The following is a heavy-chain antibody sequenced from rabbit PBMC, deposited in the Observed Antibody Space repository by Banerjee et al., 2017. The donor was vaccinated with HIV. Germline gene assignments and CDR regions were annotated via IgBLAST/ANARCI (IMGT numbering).Heavy chain of an antibody. CDR1: GFTISSTYW. D-gene: IGHD7-1*01. J-gene: IGHJ4*01. CDR3: ARGGDIAGDGFAV. CDR2: INRDRT. V-gene: IGHV1S40*01. Sequence: QSLEESGGGLVQPGASLTLTCTASGFTISSTYWICWVRQAPGKGLEWIGCINRDRTYYATWAKGRFTISKASSTTVTLEMTSLTAADTATYLCARGGDIAGDGFAVWGPGTLVTVS.